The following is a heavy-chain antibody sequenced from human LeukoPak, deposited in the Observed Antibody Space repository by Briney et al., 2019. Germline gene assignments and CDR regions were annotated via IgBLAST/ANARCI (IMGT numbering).Heavy chain of an antibody. CDR1: GFTFSSYW. CDR3: ARDGVTSSIDF. V-gene: IGHV3-7*01. Sequence: GGSLRLSCAASGFTFSSYWMSWVRQAPGKGLEWVANIKEDGSRKYHVDSVKGRFTISRDNAKKSLFLQMNSLRAEDTGVYYCARDGVTSSIDFWGQGTLVTVSS. CDR2: IKEDGSRK. D-gene: IGHD2-21*02. J-gene: IGHJ4*02.